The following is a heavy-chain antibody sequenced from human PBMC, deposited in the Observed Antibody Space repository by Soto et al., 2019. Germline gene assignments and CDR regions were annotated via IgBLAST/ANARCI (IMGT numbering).Heavy chain of an antibody. D-gene: IGHD3-10*01. CDR3: ARAVTWGLDV. CDR1: GFTFSLYS. V-gene: IGHV3-48*02. Sequence: EVQLVESAGGLVPPGWSLRLSCAASGFTFSLYSMSWVRQAPGKGLEWVSYISRSSTGIHYADSVKGRFTISRDDATNSMHLQMNSLRDGDTAVYYCARAVTWGLDVWGQGTTVSISS. CDR2: ISRSSTGI. J-gene: IGHJ6*02.